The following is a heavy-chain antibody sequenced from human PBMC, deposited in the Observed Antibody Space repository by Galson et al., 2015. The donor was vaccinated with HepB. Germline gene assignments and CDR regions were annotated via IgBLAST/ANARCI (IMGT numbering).Heavy chain of an antibody. CDR2: IYSGGST. D-gene: IGHD1-26*01. Sequence: SLRLSCAASGFTVSSNYMSWVRQAPGKGLEWVSVIYSGGSTYYADSVKGRFTISRDNAKKSMDLQMNSLRVEDTAVYYCARGRGWDDCWGQGTLVTVSS. CDR3: ARGRGWDDC. V-gene: IGHV3-53*01. J-gene: IGHJ4*02. CDR1: GFTVSSNY.